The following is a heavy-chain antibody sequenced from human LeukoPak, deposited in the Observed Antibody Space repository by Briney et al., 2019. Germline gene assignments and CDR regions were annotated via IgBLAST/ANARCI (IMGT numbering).Heavy chain of an antibody. V-gene: IGHV3-7*01. CDR2: IKQDGSEK. CDR1: GFTFSSFW. Sequence: GGSLRLSCAASGFTFSSFWMNWVRQAPGKGLEWVANIKQDGSEKYYVDSVKGRFTISRDNAKNSLYLQMNSLRAEDTAVYYCARYGWYLPLDYWGQGTLVTVSS. D-gene: IGHD6-19*01. J-gene: IGHJ4*02. CDR3: ARYGWYLPLDY.